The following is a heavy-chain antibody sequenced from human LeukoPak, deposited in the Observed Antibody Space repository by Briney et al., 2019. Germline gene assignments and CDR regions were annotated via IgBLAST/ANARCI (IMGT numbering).Heavy chain of an antibody. CDR3: ADRGRSSSWYYFDY. V-gene: IGHV3-23*01. CDR2: IGGSGDRT. D-gene: IGHD6-13*01. J-gene: IGHJ4*02. Sequence: GGSLRLSCAVSGLTFSSYAMSWVRQAPGRGPEWVSTIGGSGDRTYHADSVKGRFTISRDNSKNTLYLQMNSLRAEDTAAYYCADRGRSSSWYYFDYWGQGTLVTVSS. CDR1: GLTFSSYA.